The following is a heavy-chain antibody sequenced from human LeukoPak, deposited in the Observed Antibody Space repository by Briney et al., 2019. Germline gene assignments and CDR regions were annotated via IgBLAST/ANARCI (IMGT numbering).Heavy chain of an antibody. D-gene: IGHD6-6*01. V-gene: IGHV3-11*01. CDR1: GFTFSDYY. CDR3: AKEGVYSSSSEFDY. Sequence: PGGSLRLSCAASGFTFSDYYMSWIRQAPGKGLEWVSYISSSGSTIYYADSVKGRFTISRDNAKNSLYLQMNSLRAEDTAVYYCAKEGVYSSSSEFDYWGQGTLVTVSS. CDR2: ISSSGSTI. J-gene: IGHJ4*02.